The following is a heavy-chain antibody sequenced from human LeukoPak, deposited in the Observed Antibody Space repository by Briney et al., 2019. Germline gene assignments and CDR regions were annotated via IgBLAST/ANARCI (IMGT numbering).Heavy chain of an antibody. CDR2: IYYSGST. J-gene: IGHJ3*02. CDR3: ARGGGYDAFDI. Sequence: PSETLSLTCTVSGGSISSYYWSWIRQPPGKGLEWIGYIYYSGSTNYNPSLKSRVTISVDTSKNQFSLKLSSVTAADTAVYYCARGGGYDAFDIWGQGTMVTVSS. V-gene: IGHV4-59*08. CDR1: GGSISSYY. D-gene: IGHD3-16*01.